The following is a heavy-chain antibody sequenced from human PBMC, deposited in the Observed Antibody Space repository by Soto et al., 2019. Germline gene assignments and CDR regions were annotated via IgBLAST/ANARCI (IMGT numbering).Heavy chain of an antibody. Sequence: GSLRLSCAVSGFSVSSKFMIWVRQAPEKGLEWVSVIYSGARGSSTAHTDSVRGRFTISRDNSKNTLYLWMNNLRAEDTAVYYCATLLGGGFADHDYFDNWGQGTLVTVSS. V-gene: IGHV3-66*01. CDR1: GFSVSSKF. CDR3: ATLLGGGFADHDYFDN. J-gene: IGHJ4*02. CDR2: IYSGARGSST. D-gene: IGHD3-10*01.